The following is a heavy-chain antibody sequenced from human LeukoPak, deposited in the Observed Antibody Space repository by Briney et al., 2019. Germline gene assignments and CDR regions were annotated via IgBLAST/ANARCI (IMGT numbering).Heavy chain of an antibody. CDR3: ARGYCSSTSCHYMDV. D-gene: IGHD2-2*01. J-gene: IGHJ6*03. CDR2: NYYSGST. CDR1: GGSISSYY. V-gene: IGHV4-59*01. Sequence: PSETLSLTCTVSGGSISSYYWSWIRQPPGKGLEWIGYNYYSGSTNYNPSLKSRVTISVDTSKNQFSLKLSSVTAADTAVYYCARGYCSSTSCHYMDVWGKGTTVTVSS.